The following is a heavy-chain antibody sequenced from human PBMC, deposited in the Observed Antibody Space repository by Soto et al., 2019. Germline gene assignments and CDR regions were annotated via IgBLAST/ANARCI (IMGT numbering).Heavy chain of an antibody. CDR3: GRQGFGALHALVDV. Sequence: SQTLSVTWSVAGGSISSYYWSWIRQTPGKGLEWIGYVHDSWGSHYNPSLKSRVAISLDTSKSQFSLKLTSVTATDTAVYYCGRQGFGALHALVDVRAQGTTVTVTS. D-gene: IGHD3-10*01. CDR2: VHDSWGS. CDR1: GGSISSYY. V-gene: IGHV4-59*08. J-gene: IGHJ6*02.